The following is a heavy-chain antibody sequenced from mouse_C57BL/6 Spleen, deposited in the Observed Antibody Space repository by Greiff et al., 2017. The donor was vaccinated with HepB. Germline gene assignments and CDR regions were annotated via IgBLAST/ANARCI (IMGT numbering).Heavy chain of an antibody. V-gene: IGHV1-64*01. Sequence: QVHVKQPGAELVKPGASVKLSCKASGYTFTSYWMHWVKQRPGQGLEWIGMIHPNSGSTNYNEKFKSKATLTVDKSSSTAYMQLSSLTSEDSAVYYCARTLDSSGYGFAYWGQGTLVTVSA. D-gene: IGHD3-2*02. J-gene: IGHJ3*01. CDR3: ARTLDSSGYGFAY. CDR2: IHPNSGST. CDR1: GYTFTSYW.